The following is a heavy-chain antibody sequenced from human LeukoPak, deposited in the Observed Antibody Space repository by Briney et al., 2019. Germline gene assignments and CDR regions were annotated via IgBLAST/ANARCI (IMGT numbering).Heavy chain of an antibody. Sequence: SETLALTCTVCGDSMGIYYWSWFRQPPGKGLQWIGQVSYSGITKYNPALKSRVTVSVDTSKSQISVTLNSVTAADTAFYFCARHRAIAGPFDHWGQGTLVTVSS. CDR1: GDSMGIYY. V-gene: IGHV4-59*08. CDR2: VSYSGIT. D-gene: IGHD6-13*01. CDR3: ARHRAIAGPFDH. J-gene: IGHJ4*02.